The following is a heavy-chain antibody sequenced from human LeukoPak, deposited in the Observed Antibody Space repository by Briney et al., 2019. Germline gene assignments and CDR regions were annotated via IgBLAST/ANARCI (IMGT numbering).Heavy chain of an antibody. V-gene: IGHV3-7*04. CDR3: ARDDYGWGSHPY. CDR1: SFTFSRHW. J-gene: IGHJ4*02. Sequence: GSLGPSSPGSSFTFSRHWMTWVRQAPGHRLEGGANINPDGSEKAYVDSEKGLFTTSRNNAKNSLYLQINSLRVEETAVYYGARDDYGWGSHPYWGQGTLVTVSS. CDR2: INPDGSEK. D-gene: IGHD3-10*01.